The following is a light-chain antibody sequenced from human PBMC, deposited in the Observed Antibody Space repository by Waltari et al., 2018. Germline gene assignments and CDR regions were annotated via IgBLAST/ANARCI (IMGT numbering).Light chain of an antibody. CDR1: QDITRW. V-gene: IGKV1-12*01. CDR3: QQSDSFPWA. Sequence: DIQMTQSPSSVSASVGDRVTITCRASQDITRWLAWYQQKPGKAPKHLISAASSLQSGVPSRFSGSGSGTDFTLTISSLQPEDFATYYCQQSDSFPWAFGQGTKVEIK. J-gene: IGKJ1*01. CDR2: AAS.